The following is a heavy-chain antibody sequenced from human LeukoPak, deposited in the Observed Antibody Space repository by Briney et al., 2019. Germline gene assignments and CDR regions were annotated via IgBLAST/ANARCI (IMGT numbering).Heavy chain of an antibody. J-gene: IGHJ4*02. CDR3: AKQGYSGYAMGVFDY. CDR1: GFTFSSYG. D-gene: IGHD5-12*01. V-gene: IGHV3-30*18. Sequence: GGSLRLSCAASGFTFSSYGMHWVRQAPGKGLEWVAVISYDGSNKYYADSVKGRFTISRDNSKNTLYLQMSSLRADDTAVYYCAKQGYSGYAMGVFDYWGQGTLVTVSS. CDR2: ISYDGSNK.